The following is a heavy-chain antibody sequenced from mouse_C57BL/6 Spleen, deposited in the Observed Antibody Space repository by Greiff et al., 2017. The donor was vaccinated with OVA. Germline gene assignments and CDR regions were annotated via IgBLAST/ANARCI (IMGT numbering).Heavy chain of an antibody. D-gene: IGHD1-1*01. CDR2: IDPSDSYT. J-gene: IGHJ2*01. Sequence: QVQLQQPGAELVKPGASVKLSCKASGYTFTSYWMQWVKQRPGQGLEWIGEIDPSDSYTNYNQKFKGKATLTVDTSSSTAYMQLSSLTSEDSAVYYCARNGNYYGSRGYYFDYWGQGTTLTVSS. V-gene: IGHV1-50*01. CDR1: GYTFTSYW. CDR3: ARNGNYYGSRGYYFDY.